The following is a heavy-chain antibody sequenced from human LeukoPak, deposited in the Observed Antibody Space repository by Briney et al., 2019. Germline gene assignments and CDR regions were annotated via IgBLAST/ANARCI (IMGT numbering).Heavy chain of an antibody. D-gene: IGHD1-1*01. J-gene: IGHJ5*02. CDR3: ARGRRLTTKAYWFDP. CDR2: INHSGST. CDR1: GVSFSGYY. V-gene: IGHV4-34*01. Sequence: SETLSLTCAVYGVSFSGYYWSWIRQPPGKGLEWIGEINHSGSTNYNPSLKSRVTISVDTSKNQFSLKLSSVTAADTAVYYCARGRRLTTKAYWFDPWGQGTLVTVSS.